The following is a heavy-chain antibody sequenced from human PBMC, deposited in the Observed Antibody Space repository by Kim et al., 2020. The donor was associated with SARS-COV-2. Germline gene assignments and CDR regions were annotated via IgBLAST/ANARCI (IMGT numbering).Heavy chain of an antibody. CDR2: MKQDGSEK. D-gene: IGHD3-16*01. Sequence: GGSLRLFCAASGFTFSNYWMRWVRQAPGKGLEWVANMKQDGSEKYYVDSVKGRFTISRDNAKNSLYLQMNSLRAEDAALYYCARDDGARSVDYWGQGTLVTVTS. V-gene: IGHV3-7*03. J-gene: IGHJ4*02. CDR1: GFTFSNYW. CDR3: ARDDGARSVDY.